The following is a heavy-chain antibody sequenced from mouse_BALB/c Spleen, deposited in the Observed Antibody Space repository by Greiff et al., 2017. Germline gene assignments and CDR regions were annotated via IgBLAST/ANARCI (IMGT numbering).Heavy chain of an antibody. J-gene: IGHJ3*01. CDR1: GFTFSSYT. D-gene: IGHD2-3*01. CDR2: IRNGGGST. V-gene: IGHV5-12-2*01. Sequence: EVKLMDSGGGLVQPGGSLKLSCAASGFTFSSYTMSWVRPTPEKRLEWVAYIRNGGGSTYYPDTVKGRFTISRDNAKNTLYLQMSRLKSEDTAMYYCARHEVGPYDGYAGVAYWGQGTLVTVSA. CDR3: ARHEVGPYDGYAGVAY.